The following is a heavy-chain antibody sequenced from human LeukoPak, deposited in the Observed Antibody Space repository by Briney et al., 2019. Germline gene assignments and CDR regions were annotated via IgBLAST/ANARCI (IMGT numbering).Heavy chain of an antibody. D-gene: IGHD4-17*01. Sequence: SETLSLTCTVSGGSISSGSYYWSWIRQPAGKGLEWIGRIYTSGSTNYNPSLKSRVTMSVDTSKNQFSLKLSSVTAADTAVYYCARDVTTGYYFDYWGQGTLVTVSS. V-gene: IGHV4-61*02. J-gene: IGHJ4*02. CDR2: IYTSGST. CDR3: ARDVTTGYYFDY. CDR1: GGSISSGSYY.